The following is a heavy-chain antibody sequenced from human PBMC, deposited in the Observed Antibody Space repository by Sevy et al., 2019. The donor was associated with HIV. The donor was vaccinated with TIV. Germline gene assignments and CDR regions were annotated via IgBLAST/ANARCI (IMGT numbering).Heavy chain of an antibody. CDR2: ISGSGDNT. J-gene: IGHJ5*02. Sequence: GGSLRLSCAASGFTFSSYATSWVRQAPGKGLEWVSTISGSGDNTFYADSAKGRFTISRDNSKNTLYLQMNSLRAEDTAVYYCAKGRGGSYIELNWFDPWGQGTLVTVSS. D-gene: IGHD1-26*01. CDR3: AKGRGGSYIELNWFDP. CDR1: GFTFSSYA. V-gene: IGHV3-23*01.